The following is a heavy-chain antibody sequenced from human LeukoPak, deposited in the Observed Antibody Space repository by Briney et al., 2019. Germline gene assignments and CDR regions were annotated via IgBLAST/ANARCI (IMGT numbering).Heavy chain of an antibody. CDR3: ASVYDSSGYPSAY. D-gene: IGHD3-22*01. Sequence: PGGSLRLSCAASGITVSSNYMSWVRQAPGKGLEWVSVIYSGGSTYYADSVKGRFIISRDNSKNTLFLQMNSLRAEDTAVYYCASVYDSSGYPSAYWGQGTLVTVSS. V-gene: IGHV3-53*01. J-gene: IGHJ4*02. CDR2: IYSGGST. CDR1: GITVSSNY.